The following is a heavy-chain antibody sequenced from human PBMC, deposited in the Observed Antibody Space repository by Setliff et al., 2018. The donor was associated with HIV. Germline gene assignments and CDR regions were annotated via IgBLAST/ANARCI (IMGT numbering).Heavy chain of an antibody. CDR2: IYTGGST. V-gene: IGHV4-59*01. J-gene: IGHJ3*02. CDR3: ARVEYSSSSGAFDI. D-gene: IGHD6-13*01. CDR1: GGSISFYY. Sequence: SETLSLTCTVSGGSISFYYWSWIRQPPGKGLEWIGYIYTGGSTNYNPSLKSRVTISVDTSKNQFSLKLSSVTAADTAVYYCARVEYSSSSGAFDIWGQGTMVTVSS.